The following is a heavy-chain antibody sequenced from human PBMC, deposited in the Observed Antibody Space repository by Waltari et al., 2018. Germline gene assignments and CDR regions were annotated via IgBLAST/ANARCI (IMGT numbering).Heavy chain of an antibody. CDR1: GFTDSSRT. D-gene: IGHD3-22*01. J-gene: IGHJ4*02. V-gene: IGHV3-21*01. Sequence: EVQLVESGGGLVKAGGSMRLSGAASGFTDSSRTLKWVRKAQGQGLEWVSFISSSSSHIYYAGSVKCRFTSSSDNGKNSLYLQMNSLSAEDTAVYYCERDHDYYDSSGYYSRWGLGTLVTVSS. CDR2: ISSSSSHI. CDR3: ERDHDYYDSSGYYSR.